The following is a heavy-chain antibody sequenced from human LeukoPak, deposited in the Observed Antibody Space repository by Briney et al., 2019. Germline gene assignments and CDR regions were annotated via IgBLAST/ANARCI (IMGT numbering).Heavy chain of an antibody. V-gene: IGHV3-20*04. D-gene: IGHD3-22*01. CDR3: ARERTYYYDSNPDYFDY. CDR2: INWNGGST. J-gene: IGHJ4*02. CDR1: GFTYDDYG. Sequence: GGSLRLSCAASGFTYDDYGMSWARQAPGKGLEGVSGINWNGGSTGYAASVKGRFTISRDNAKNSLYLQMNSLRAGDTALYYCARERTYYYDSNPDYFDYWGQGTLVTVSS.